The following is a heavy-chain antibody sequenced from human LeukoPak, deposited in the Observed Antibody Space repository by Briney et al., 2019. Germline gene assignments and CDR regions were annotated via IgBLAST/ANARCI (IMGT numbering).Heavy chain of an antibody. CDR2: ISSNGGST. Sequence: GGSLRLSCAASGFTFSSYAMHWVRQAPGKGLEYVSAISSNGGSTYYANSVKGGFTISRDNSKNTLYLQMGSLRAEDMAVYYCARGGSLGDIVVVPAAQPSIYYYGMDVWGQGTTVTVSS. CDR1: GFTFSSYA. D-gene: IGHD2-2*01. J-gene: IGHJ6*02. V-gene: IGHV3-64*01. CDR3: ARGGSLGDIVVVPAAQPSIYYYGMDV.